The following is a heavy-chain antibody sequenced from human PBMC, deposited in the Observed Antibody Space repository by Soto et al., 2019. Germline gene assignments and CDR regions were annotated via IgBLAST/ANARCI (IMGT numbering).Heavy chain of an antibody. CDR2: IYSDGTST. J-gene: IGHJ3*01. V-gene: IGHV3-74*01. D-gene: IGHD1-26*01. CDR1: GFTFDYYW. Sequence: EVQQVESGGGLVQPGESLRLSCAASGFTFDYYWMHWVRQAPGKGLVWVSRIYSDGTSTTYADSVKGRFTISRDNAKNTLSLQVNSLRADDTAVYYCARGDRGAFDLWGQGTVVTVSS. CDR3: ARGDRGAFDL.